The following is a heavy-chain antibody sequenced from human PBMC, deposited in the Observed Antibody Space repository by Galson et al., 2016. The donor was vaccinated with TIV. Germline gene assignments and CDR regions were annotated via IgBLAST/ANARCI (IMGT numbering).Heavy chain of an antibody. V-gene: IGHV1-2*05. CDR1: GYTFTHYY. CDR2: INPDSGGT. D-gene: IGHD2-2*03. J-gene: IGHJ6*02. Sequence: SVKVSCKASGYTFTHYYMHWVRQAPGQGPEWMGRINPDSGGTDYAQKVQGRVTMTRDTSISTACMDLSRLRPDDTDVSYCTRERGPGYCSSTSCYGYYGMDVWGQGTTVTVSS. CDR3: TRERGPGYCSSTSCYGYYGMDV.